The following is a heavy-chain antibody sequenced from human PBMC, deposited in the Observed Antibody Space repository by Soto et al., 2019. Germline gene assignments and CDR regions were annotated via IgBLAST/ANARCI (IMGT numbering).Heavy chain of an antibody. J-gene: IGHJ5*02. Sequence: QVQLVESGGGVVQPGRSLRLSCAASGFTFRAYGMHWVRQAPGEGLEWVAVIWYDGGSEYYADSVEGRFTISRDNAKNTVYLHMDTLRGVDTAVYYCARAHGPSLGSCLDLWGQGTLVTVSS. CDR3: ARAHGPSLGSCLDL. CDR2: IWYDGGSE. V-gene: IGHV3-33*01. D-gene: IGHD2-2*01. CDR1: GFTFRAYG.